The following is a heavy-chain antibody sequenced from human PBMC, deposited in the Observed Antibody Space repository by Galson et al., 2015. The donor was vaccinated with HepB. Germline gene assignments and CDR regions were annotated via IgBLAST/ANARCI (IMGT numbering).Heavy chain of an antibody. CDR1: GFTVSSNY. CDR2: IYSGGST. V-gene: IGHV3-53*01. CDR3: ARGRQYCSSTSCYNLGGMDV. J-gene: IGHJ6*02. Sequence: SLRLSCAASGFTVSSNYMSWVRQAPGKGLEWVSVIYSGGSTYYADSVKGRFTIPRDNSKNTLYLQMNSLRAEDTAVYYCARGRQYCSSTSCYNLGGMDVWGQGTTVTVSS. D-gene: IGHD2-2*02.